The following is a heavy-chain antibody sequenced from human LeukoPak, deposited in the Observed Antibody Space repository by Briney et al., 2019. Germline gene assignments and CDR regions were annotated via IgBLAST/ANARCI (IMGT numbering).Heavy chain of an antibody. Sequence: SETLSLTCTVSGGSISSYYWSWIRQPPGKGLEWIGYIYYSGSTNYNPSLKSRVTISVDTSKNQFSLKLSSVTAADTTVYYCARSGFGESVDYWGQGTLVTVSS. CDR1: GGSISSYY. D-gene: IGHD3-10*01. V-gene: IGHV4-59*01. CDR2: IYYSGST. CDR3: ARSGFGESVDY. J-gene: IGHJ4*02.